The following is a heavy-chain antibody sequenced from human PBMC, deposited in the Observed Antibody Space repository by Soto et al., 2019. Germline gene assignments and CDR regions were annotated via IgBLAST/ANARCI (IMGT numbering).Heavy chain of an antibody. CDR1: GFAFSSYW. J-gene: IGHJ4*02. CDR2: VKEDGSEK. CDR3: ARDRFSRTSDY. Sequence: PGGSLRLSCTASGFAFSSYWMSWVRRAPGRGLEWVGNVKEDGSEKYYVDSVKGRFTISRDNARNSLYLQMSSLRAEDAAVYYCARDRFSRTSDYWGQGTLVTVSS. D-gene: IGHD2-2*01. V-gene: IGHV3-7*05.